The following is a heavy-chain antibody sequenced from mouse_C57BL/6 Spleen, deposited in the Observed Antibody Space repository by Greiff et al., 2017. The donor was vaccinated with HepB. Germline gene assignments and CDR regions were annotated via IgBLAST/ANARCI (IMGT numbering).Heavy chain of an antibody. CDR1: GSTLTSYW. CDR3: AMEGRITMDYYAMDY. J-gene: IGHJ4*01. CDR2: IHPSDGDT. D-gene: IGHD1-1*02. Sequence: QVQLQQPGAELVKPGASVKVSCKASGSTLTSYWRHWVKQRPGQGLEWIGRIHPSDGDTNYNQKFKGKATLTVDKSSSTAYMQLSSLTSEDSAVYYCAMEGRITMDYYAMDYWGQGTSVTVSS. V-gene: IGHV1-74*01.